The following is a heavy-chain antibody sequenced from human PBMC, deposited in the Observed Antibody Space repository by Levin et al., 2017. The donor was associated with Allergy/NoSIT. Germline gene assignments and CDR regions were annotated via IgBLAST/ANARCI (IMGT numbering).Heavy chain of an antibody. J-gene: IGHJ4*02. CDR3: ARDLDGYTGY. CDR1: GFTVRTNY. D-gene: IGHD5-24*01. V-gene: IGHV3-66*01. CDR2: IFGGGQT. Sequence: GSLRLSCAASGFTVRTNYMSWVRQAPGKGLEWVSVIFGGGQTYYADSVKGRFTISRDISKNTVYLQMNSLRAEDTGVYYCARDLDGYTGYWGQGTLVIVSS.